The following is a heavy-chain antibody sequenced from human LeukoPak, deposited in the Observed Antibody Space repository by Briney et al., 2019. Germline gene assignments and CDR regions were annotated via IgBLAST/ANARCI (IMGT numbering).Heavy chain of an antibody. CDR3: ARVGSSWFVAFDF. CDR1: GFTFSTYT. D-gene: IGHD6-13*01. J-gene: IGHJ3*01. Sequence: GGSLRLSCAASGFTFSTYTMTWVRQAPGKGLEWVSAVRYSGSDTYYTESVKGRVTISRDNSKNTLYLQMSNLSAEDTAVYYCARVGSSWFVAFDFWGQGTLVTVSS. CDR2: VRYSGSDT. V-gene: IGHV3-23*01.